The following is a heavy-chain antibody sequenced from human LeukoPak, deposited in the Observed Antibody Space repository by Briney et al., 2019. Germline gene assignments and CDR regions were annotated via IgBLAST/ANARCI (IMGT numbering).Heavy chain of an antibody. CDR2: IYPGDSDT. V-gene: IGHV5-51*01. CDR1: GYSFTSYW. Sequence: GESLKISCQGSGYSFTSYWIGWVRQMPGKGLEWMGIIYPGDSDTRYSPSFQGQVTILADKSISTAYLQWSSLKASDTAMYYCARLRTMVRDNWFDPWGQGTLVTVSS. J-gene: IGHJ5*02. D-gene: IGHD3-10*01. CDR3: ARLRTMVRDNWFDP.